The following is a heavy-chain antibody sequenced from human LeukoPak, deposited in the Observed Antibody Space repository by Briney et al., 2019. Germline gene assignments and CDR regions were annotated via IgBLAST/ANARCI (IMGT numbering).Heavy chain of an antibody. Sequence: PGGSLRLSCAASGFTFSSYGMSWVRQAPGKGLEWVSAISGSGGSTYYADSVKGRFTISRDNSKNTLYLQMNRLRAEDTAVYYCAKGDYYDSSGYYLGGDAFDIWGQGTMVTVSS. CDR3: AKGDYYDSSGYYLGGDAFDI. D-gene: IGHD3-22*01. CDR1: GFTFSSYG. J-gene: IGHJ3*02. CDR2: ISGSGGST. V-gene: IGHV3-23*01.